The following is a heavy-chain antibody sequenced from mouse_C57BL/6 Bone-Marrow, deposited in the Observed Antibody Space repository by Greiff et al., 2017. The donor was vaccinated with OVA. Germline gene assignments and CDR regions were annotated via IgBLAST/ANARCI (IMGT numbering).Heavy chain of an antibody. CDR2: IGPGSGST. Sequence: QVQLQQSGAELVKPGASVKISCKASGYTFTDYYINWVKQRPGQGLEWIGKIGPGSGSTYYNEKFKGKATLTADKSSSTAYMQLSSLTSEDSAVYFCASPYDYDGGGYAMDYWGQGTSVTVSS. V-gene: IGHV1-77*01. D-gene: IGHD2-4*01. CDR3: ASPYDYDGGGYAMDY. CDR1: GYTFTDYY. J-gene: IGHJ4*01.